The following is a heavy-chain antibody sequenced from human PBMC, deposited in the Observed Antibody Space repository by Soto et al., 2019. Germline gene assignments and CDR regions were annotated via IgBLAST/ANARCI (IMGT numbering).Heavy chain of an antibody. V-gene: IGHV4-59*08. CDR1: GGSISSYY. CDR2: IYYSGST. CDR3: ARRYGYSFDY. J-gene: IGHJ4*02. D-gene: IGHD1-1*01. Sequence: QVQLQESGPGLVKPSETLSLTCTVSGGSISSYYWSWIRQPPGKGLEWIGYIYYSGSTNYNPSLKSRVTISVDTSKNQFPLNLSSMTAADTAVYYCARRYGYSFDYWGQGTLVTVSS.